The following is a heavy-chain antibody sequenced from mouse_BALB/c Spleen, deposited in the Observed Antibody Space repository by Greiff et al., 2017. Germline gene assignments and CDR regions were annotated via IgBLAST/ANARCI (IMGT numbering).Heavy chain of an antibody. V-gene: IGHV1-15*01. J-gene: IGHJ1*01. CDR1: GYTFTDYE. CDR2: IDPETGGT. CDR3: TTRHWYFDG. Sequence: QVQLQQSGAELVRPGASVTLSCKASGYTFTDYEMHWVKQTPVHGLEWIGAIDPETGGTAYNQKFKGKATLTADKSSSTAYMELRSLTSEDSAVYYCTTRHWYFDGWGAGTTVTVSS.